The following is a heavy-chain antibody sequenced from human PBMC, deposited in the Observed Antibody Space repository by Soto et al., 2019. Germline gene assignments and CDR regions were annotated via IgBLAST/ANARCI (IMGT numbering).Heavy chain of an antibody. Sequence: SVKVSCKASGCTFSSYAINWVRQAPGHGLEWVGGIIPMFNTANYAQRFQGRATISADEYTSTAYMKVSRLRYEDTAVYYCARNLNHERSGNYFFYWGQGTQITVS. CDR1: GCTFSSYA. CDR2: IIPMFNTA. D-gene: IGHD3-3*01. CDR3: ARNLNHERSGNYFFY. J-gene: IGHJ4*02. V-gene: IGHV1-69*13.